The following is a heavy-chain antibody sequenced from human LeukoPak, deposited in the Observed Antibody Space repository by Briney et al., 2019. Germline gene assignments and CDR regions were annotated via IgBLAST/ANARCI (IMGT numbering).Heavy chain of an antibody. Sequence: PGGSLRLSCVASGFTFSNYAMSWVRQAPGKGLEWVSGISGSGGSTSYADSVKGRFTTSRDNSKNTLYLQMNSLRAEDTAVYCCAKGGREYSSGWFYRYYFDYWGQGTLVTVSS. CDR2: ISGSGGST. J-gene: IGHJ4*02. CDR1: GFTFSNYA. CDR3: AKGGREYSSGWFYRYYFDY. V-gene: IGHV3-23*01. D-gene: IGHD6-19*01.